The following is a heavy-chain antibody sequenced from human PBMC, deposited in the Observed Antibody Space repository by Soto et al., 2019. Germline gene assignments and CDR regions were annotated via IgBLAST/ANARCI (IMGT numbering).Heavy chain of an antibody. CDR1: GFTFSDNS. D-gene: IGHD1-26*01. CDR2: ISSTSTYI. V-gene: IGHV3-21*01. Sequence: EVQLVESGGGLVKPGGSLRLSCAASGFTFSDNSMKWVRQAPGRGLEWVSSISSTSTYIFYADSVKGRFTISRDNAKNPLYRQMNSLRAEDTAIYFCARQRGGREGDYWGQGTLVIVSS. CDR3: ARQRGGREGDY. J-gene: IGHJ4*02.